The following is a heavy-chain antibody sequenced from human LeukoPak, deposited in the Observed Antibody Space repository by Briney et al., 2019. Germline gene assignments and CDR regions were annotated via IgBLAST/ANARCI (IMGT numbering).Heavy chain of an antibody. CDR3: ARVRYYYDSSMYYFDY. CDR1: GYTFTSYG. V-gene: IGHV1-18*01. J-gene: IGHJ4*02. CDR2: ISAYNGNT. D-gene: IGHD3-22*01. Sequence: ASVKVSCKASGYTFTSYGISWVRQAPGQGLEWMGWISAYNGNTNYAQKLQGRVTMTTDTSTSTAYMELRSLRSDDTAVYYCARVRYYYDSSMYYFDYWGQGTLVTVSS.